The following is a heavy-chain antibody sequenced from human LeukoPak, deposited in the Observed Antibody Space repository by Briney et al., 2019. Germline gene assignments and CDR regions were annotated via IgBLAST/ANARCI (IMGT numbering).Heavy chain of an antibody. D-gene: IGHD3-10*01. Sequence: GGSLRLSCAASGFTFSSYAMHWVRQAPGKGLEWVANTKQDGSEKYYVDSVKGRFTISRDNAKNSLYLQMNSLRAEDTAVYYCARGPYGSGTHFADYWGQGTLVTVSS. J-gene: IGHJ4*02. CDR2: TKQDGSEK. V-gene: IGHV3-7*03. CDR1: GFTFSSYA. CDR3: ARGPYGSGTHFADY.